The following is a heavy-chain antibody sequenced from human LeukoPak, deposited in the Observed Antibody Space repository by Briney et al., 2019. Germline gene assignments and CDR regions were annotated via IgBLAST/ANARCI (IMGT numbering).Heavy chain of an antibody. Sequence: SETLSLTCTVSGGSISSGGYYWSWIRQHPGKGLEWIGYIYYSGSTYYNPSLKSRVTISVDTSKNQFSLKLSSVTAADTAVYYCARAPAMGYSGSGSYFFDYWGQGTLVTVSS. CDR1: GGSISSGGYY. J-gene: IGHJ4*02. CDR2: IYYSGST. D-gene: IGHD3-10*01. V-gene: IGHV4-31*02. CDR3: ARAPAMGYSGSGSYFFDY.